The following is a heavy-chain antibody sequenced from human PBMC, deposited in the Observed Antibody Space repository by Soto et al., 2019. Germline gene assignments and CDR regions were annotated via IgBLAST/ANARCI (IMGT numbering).Heavy chain of an antibody. Sequence: PGGSLRLSCAASGFVFTTYGVHWVRQAPGKGLEWVGVIWHDGSGTYYADALKGRFTISRDNSKNTLFLQMDSLTVEDTAVYYCVRDPVALRNRVRVGYFNLWGRGTQVTSPQ. CDR1: GFVFTTYG. J-gene: IGHJ2*01. CDR3: VRDPVALRNRVRVGYFNL. D-gene: IGHD1-26*01. CDR2: IWHDGSGT. V-gene: IGHV3-33*01.